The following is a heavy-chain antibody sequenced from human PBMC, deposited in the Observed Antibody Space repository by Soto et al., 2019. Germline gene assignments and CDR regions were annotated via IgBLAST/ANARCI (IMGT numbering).Heavy chain of an antibody. CDR3: LCQTIDP. J-gene: IGHJ5*02. Sequence: GSLRLSCAASGFTFSDSWMAWVRQAPGKGLEWVANIKEDGSEKNYVDSVRGRFTISRDNAKNSLSLQMNSLRAEDTAVYYCLCQTIDPWGQGTLVTVSS. V-gene: IGHV3-7*02. D-gene: IGHD3-10*02. CDR1: GFTFSDSW. CDR2: IKEDGSEK.